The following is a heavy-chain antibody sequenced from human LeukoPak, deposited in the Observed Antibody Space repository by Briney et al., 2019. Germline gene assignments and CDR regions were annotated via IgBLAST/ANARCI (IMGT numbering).Heavy chain of an antibody. CDR3: AVYYYGSGTDHDY. CDR2: INPNSGGT. D-gene: IGHD3-10*01. Sequence: GASVKVSCKASGYTFTGYYMHWVRQAPGQGLEWMGWINPNSGGTNYAQKFQGRVTMTRDTSISTAYMELSRLRSDDTAVYYCAVYYYGSGTDHDYWGQGTLVTVSS. V-gene: IGHV1-2*02. CDR1: GYTFTGYY. J-gene: IGHJ4*02.